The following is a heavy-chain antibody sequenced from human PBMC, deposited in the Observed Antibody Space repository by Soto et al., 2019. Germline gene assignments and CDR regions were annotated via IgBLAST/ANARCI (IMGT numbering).Heavy chain of an antibody. D-gene: IGHD5-12*01. CDR3: GRDLWDSVYHYYFDY. Sequence: ASVKVSCKASGYSFTSYALHWVRQAPGQRLEWMGWINAGNGNTKYSQKFQGRVTITRDTSASTAYMELSSLRSEDTAVYSCGRDLWDSVYHYYFDYWGQGTQVTVSS. CDR1: GYSFTSYA. CDR2: INAGNGNT. V-gene: IGHV1-3*01. J-gene: IGHJ4*02.